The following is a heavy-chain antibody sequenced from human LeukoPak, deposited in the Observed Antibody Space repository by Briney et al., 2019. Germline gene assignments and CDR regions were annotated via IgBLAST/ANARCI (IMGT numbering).Heavy chain of an antibody. CDR3: ARDPNCGSTSCYLDY. J-gene: IGHJ4*02. CDR2: ISSSSSDI. D-gene: IGHD2-2*01. Sequence: GGSLRLSCAASGFTFSSYSMNWVRQAPGKGLEWVSSISSSSSDIYYADSMKGRFTISRDNAKSSLYLQMNSLRPEDTAMYYCARDPNCGSTSCYLDYWGRGTLVTVSS. CDR1: GFTFSSYS. V-gene: IGHV3-21*01.